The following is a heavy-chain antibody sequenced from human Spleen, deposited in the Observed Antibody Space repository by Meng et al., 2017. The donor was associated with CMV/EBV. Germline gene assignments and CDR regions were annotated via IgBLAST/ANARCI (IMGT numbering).Heavy chain of an antibody. D-gene: IGHD1-1*01. CDR1: RFNFNNYN. CDR3: ARRLDRASGAFDI. J-gene: IGHJ3*02. Sequence: GESLKISCAASRFNFNNYNMVWVRQAPGKGLEWVSDISGSGDITYYAESVKGRFTISRDKSKNTLYLQMNSLRVEDTAVYYCARRLDRASGAFDIWGQGTMVT. CDR2: ISGSGDIT. V-gene: IGHV3-23*01.